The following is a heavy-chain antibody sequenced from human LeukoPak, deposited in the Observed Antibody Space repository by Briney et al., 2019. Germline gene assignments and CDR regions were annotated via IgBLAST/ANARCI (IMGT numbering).Heavy chain of an antibody. Sequence: GGSLRLSCAASGFTPSSYEMSWVRQAPGRGLGWVSYISSSGNTLYYADSVKRRFTISRDNDKLSLYLQMNSLRAEDTGVYYCARTSFVEYWYFDLWGRGTLVTVSS. CDR1: GFTPSSYE. V-gene: IGHV3-48*03. D-gene: IGHD6-6*01. CDR2: ISSSGNTL. CDR3: ARTSFVEYWYFDL. J-gene: IGHJ2*01.